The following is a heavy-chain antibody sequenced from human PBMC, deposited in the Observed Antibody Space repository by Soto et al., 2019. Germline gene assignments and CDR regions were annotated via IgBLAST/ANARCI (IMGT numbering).Heavy chain of an antibody. CDR2: ISGSGGST. V-gene: IGHV3-23*01. CDR1: GFTFRGNP. J-gene: IGHJ6*02. D-gene: IGHD3-9*01. Sequence: PGGSLRLTCAASGFTFRGNPRSRIGQPPRKGLEWVSAISGSGGSTYYADSVKGRFTSSRDNSKNTLYLQMNSLRAEDTAVYYCAKDKDILTGYPTSGMDVWGQGTTVTVSS. CDR3: AKDKDILTGYPTSGMDV.